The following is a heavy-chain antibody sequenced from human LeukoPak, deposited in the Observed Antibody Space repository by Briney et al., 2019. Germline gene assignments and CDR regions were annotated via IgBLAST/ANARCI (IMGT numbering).Heavy chain of an antibody. CDR2: IRYDGSNK. CDR3: ARDWVPAKGGNWFDP. CDR1: GFTFSSYG. V-gene: IGHV3-30*02. J-gene: IGHJ5*02. Sequence: GGSLRLSCAASGFTFSSYGMHWVRQAPGKGLEWVAFIRYDGSNKYYADSVKGRFTISRDNAKNSLYLQMNSLRAEDTAVYYCARDWVPAKGGNWFDPWGQGTLVTVSS. D-gene: IGHD2-2*01.